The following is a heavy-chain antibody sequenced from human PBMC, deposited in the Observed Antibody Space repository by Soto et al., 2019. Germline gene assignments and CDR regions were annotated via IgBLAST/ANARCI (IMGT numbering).Heavy chain of an antibody. J-gene: IGHJ4*02. CDR2: INTYNGNT. D-gene: IGHD6-19*01. CDR1: GYTFTNYG. V-gene: IGHV1-18*01. Sequence: QVQLVQSGAEVKKPGASVKVSCKASGYTFTNYGISWVRQAPGQGLEWMGWINTYNGNTNYAQKLQGRVTLTTDTSTSPAYMELRSLRSEDTAVYYCARVSGSGWYSWGDWGQGTLVTVSS. CDR3: ARVSGSGWYSWGD.